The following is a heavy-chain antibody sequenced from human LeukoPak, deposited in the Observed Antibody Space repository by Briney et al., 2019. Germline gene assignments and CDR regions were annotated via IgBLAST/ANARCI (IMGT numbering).Heavy chain of an antibody. CDR1: GYTFTSYG. V-gene: IGHV1-46*01. CDR2: INPSGGST. D-gene: IGHD2-15*01. CDR3: AREYYCSGGSCYSYYYYYGMDV. Sequence: ASVKVSCKASGYTFTSYGISWVRQAPGQGLEWMGIINPSGGSTSYAQKFQGRVTMTRDTSTSTVYMELSSLRSEDTAVYYCAREYYCSGGSCYSYYYYYGMDVWGQGTTVTVSS. J-gene: IGHJ6*02.